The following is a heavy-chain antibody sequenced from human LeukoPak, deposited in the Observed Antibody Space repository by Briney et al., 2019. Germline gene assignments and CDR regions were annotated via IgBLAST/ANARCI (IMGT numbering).Heavy chain of an antibody. D-gene: IGHD3-10*01. V-gene: IGHV4-59*01. CDR3: ARVGHYYGSGSYYNPWDYYYGMDV. CDR1: GGSISSYY. CDR2: IYYSGST. J-gene: IGHJ6*04. Sequence: PSETLSLTCTVAGGSISSYYCSWIRQPPGKGLEWIGYIYYSGSTNYNPSLKSRVTISVDTSKNQFSLKLSSVTAADTAVYYCARVGHYYGSGSYYNPWDYYYGMDVWGKGTTVTVSS.